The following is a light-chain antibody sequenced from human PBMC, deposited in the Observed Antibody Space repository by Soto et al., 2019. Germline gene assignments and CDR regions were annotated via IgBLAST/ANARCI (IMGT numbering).Light chain of an antibody. V-gene: IGKV1-39*01. Sequence: DIQMTQSPSSLSASVVDRVTITCRASQRIDKYLNWYQLKPGKAPKFLISTASTLQSGVPSRFSGSGSGTDFTLTISCLQSEDFATYYCQQYYSFPITFGQGTRLE. CDR1: QRIDKY. J-gene: IGKJ5*01. CDR2: TAS. CDR3: QQYYSFPIT.